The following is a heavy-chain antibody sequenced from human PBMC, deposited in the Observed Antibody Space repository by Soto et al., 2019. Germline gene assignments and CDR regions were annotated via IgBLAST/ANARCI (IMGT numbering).Heavy chain of an antibody. CDR1: GYSFTSYW. D-gene: IGHD3-22*01. CDR2: IYPGDSDT. CDR3: ARIGQGSLYDNSGYYSLVHGMDV. V-gene: IGHV5-51*01. Sequence: GESLKISCKGSGYSFTSYWIAWVGQMPGKGLGWMGIIYPGDSDTKYSPSFQGQVTFSADKSISTAFLQWSSLKASDTAMYYCARIGQGSLYDNSGYYSLVHGMDVWGQGTTVTVSS. J-gene: IGHJ6*02.